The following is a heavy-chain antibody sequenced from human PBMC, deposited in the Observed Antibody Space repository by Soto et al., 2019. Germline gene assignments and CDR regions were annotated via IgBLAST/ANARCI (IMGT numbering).Heavy chain of an antibody. D-gene: IGHD3-16*01. V-gene: IGHV3-9*01. CDR3: AKDVCRRGLGYYGGMDV. CDR1: GFTFDDYA. Sequence: EVQLVESGGGLVQPGRSLRLSCAASGFTFDDYAMHWVRQAPGKGLEWVSGISWNSGSIGYADSVKGRFTISRDNAKNSLYLQMNSLRAEDTALYYCAKDVCRRGLGYYGGMDVWGQGTTVTGSS. J-gene: IGHJ6*02. CDR2: ISWNSGSI.